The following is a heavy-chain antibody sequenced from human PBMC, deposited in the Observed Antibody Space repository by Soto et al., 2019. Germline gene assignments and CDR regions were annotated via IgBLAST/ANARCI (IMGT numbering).Heavy chain of an antibody. D-gene: IGHD3-10*01. Sequence: QVQLVESGGGVVQPGRSLRLSCAASGFSFSNYGMHWVRQAPGKGLEWVAGISYDGSDKYSADSVKGRFSISRDNSKNTLYLQMNSLRVEDTAVYYCARGSTDSYPGSRIFDFWGRGTLVTVSS. CDR1: GFSFSNYG. CDR2: ISYDGSDK. CDR3: ARGSTDSYPGSRIFDF. J-gene: IGHJ4*02. V-gene: IGHV3-33*01.